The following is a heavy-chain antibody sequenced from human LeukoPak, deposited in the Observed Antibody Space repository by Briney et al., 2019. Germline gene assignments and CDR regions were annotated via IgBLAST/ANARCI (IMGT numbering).Heavy chain of an antibody. J-gene: IGHJ5*02. CDR3: ARDVVGPSYYAVVPNWFDP. CDR1: GGSISSYY. V-gene: IGHV4-4*07. CDR2: IYTSGST. D-gene: IGHD2-2*01. Sequence: SETLSLTCTVSGGSISSYYWSWIRQPAGKGLEWIGRIYTSGSTNYNPSLKSRVTMSVDMSKNQFSLKLSSVTAADTAVYYCARDVVGPSYYAVVPNWFDPWGQGTLVTVSS.